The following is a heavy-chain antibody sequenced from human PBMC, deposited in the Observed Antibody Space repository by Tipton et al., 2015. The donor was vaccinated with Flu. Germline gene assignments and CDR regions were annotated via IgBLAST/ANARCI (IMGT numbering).Heavy chain of an antibody. Sequence: TLSLTCTVSGGSISSYYWSWIRQPAGKGLEWIGRIYTSGSTNYNPSLKSRVTMSVDTSKNQFSLKLSSVTAADTAVYYCARVGQYYDSSGYLDYFDYWGQGTLVTVSS. CDR2: IYTSGST. V-gene: IGHV4-4*07. J-gene: IGHJ4*02. D-gene: IGHD3-22*01. CDR3: ARVGQYYDSSGYLDYFDY. CDR1: GGSISSYY.